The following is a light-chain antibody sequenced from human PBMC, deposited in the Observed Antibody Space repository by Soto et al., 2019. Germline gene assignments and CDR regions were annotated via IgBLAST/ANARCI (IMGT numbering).Light chain of an antibody. J-gene: IGLJ1*01. CDR2: EVS. CDR3: SSYTISSTLV. Sequence: QSALTQPASVSGSPGQSITISCTGTRSDVGGYNYVSWYQQHPGKAPKLMIYEVSNRPSGVSNRFSGSNSGNTASLTIYGLQAEDEADYYCSSYTISSTLVFGTGTKLTVL. CDR1: RSDVGGYNY. V-gene: IGLV2-14*01.